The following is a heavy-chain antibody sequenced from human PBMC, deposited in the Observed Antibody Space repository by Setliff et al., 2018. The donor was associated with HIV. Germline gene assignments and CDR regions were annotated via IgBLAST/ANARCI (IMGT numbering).Heavy chain of an antibody. CDR2: IKQDGSEK. CDR1: GFTFSSYW. V-gene: IGHV3-7*01. Sequence: GGSLRLSCAASGFTFSSYWMNWVRQAPGKGLEWVANIKQDGSEKYYVDSVKGRFTISRDNAKNSLYLQMNSLRADDTAVYFCARPTNIDTLHYGSQTFYMYYYGLDVWGQGTTVTVSS. J-gene: IGHJ6*02. D-gene: IGHD4-17*01. CDR3: ARPTNIDTLHYGSQTFYMYYYGLDV.